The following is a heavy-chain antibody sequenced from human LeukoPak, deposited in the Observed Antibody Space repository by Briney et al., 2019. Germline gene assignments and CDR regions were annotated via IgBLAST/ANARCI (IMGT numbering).Heavy chain of an antibody. J-gene: IGHJ4*02. CDR2: ISGGGRST. CDR1: GFTFSTYG. V-gene: IGHV3-23*01. D-gene: IGHD6-13*01. Sequence: PGGSLRLSCAASGFTFSTYGMSWVRQAPGKGLEWVSSISGGGRSTYYTDSVKGRFTISRDNSKNTLYLQMNSLRIEDTAIYYCAPRDQHLGAPDSWGQGTLVTVSS. CDR3: APRDQHLGAPDS.